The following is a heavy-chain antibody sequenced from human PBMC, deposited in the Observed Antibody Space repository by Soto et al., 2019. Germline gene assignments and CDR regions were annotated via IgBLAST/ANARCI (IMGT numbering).Heavy chain of an antibody. V-gene: IGHV1-69*06. Sequence: ASVKVSCKACGGTFSSYAISWVRQAGGQGREWMGGIIPIFGTANYAQKFQGRVTITADKSTSTACMELSSLRSEDTAVYYCAREGRASTYYYDRSGSYPFDYWGQGTLVTVSS. CDR1: GGTFSSYA. D-gene: IGHD3-22*01. J-gene: IGHJ4*02. CDR2: IIPIFGTA. CDR3: AREGRASTYYYDRSGSYPFDY.